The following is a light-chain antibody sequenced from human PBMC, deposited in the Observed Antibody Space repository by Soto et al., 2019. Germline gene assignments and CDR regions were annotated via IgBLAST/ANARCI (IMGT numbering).Light chain of an antibody. Sequence: QSALTQPRSVSGSPGQSGTISCTGTSSDVGEYDYVSWYQYHPGKAPKLMIYDVSQRPSGVPDRFSGSKSGNTASLTISGLQAEDEADYYCCSYAGSRVFGGGTKLTVL. J-gene: IGLJ3*02. V-gene: IGLV2-11*01. CDR3: CSYAGSRV. CDR2: DVS. CDR1: SSDVGEYDY.